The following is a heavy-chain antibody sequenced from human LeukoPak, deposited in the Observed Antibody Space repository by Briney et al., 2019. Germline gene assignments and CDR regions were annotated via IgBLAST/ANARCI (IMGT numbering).Heavy chain of an antibody. CDR2: IRSKAYGGTT. CDR1: GFTFGDYA. J-gene: IGHJ4*02. Sequence: GGSLRLSCTASGFTFGDYAMSWFRQAPGKGLEWVGFIRSKAYGGTTEYAAYVKGRFTISRDDSKSIAYLQMNSLKTEDTAVYYSKGLSNYDFWSGYSPSHGYWGQGTLVTVSS. D-gene: IGHD3-3*01. CDR3: KGLSNYDFWSGYSPSHGY. V-gene: IGHV3-49*03.